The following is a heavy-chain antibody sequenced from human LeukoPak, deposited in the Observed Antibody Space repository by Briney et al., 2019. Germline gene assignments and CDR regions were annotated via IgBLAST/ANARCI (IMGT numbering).Heavy chain of an antibody. Sequence: PGGSLRLSCAASGFTFNNYAMMWVRQAQGQGLEWVSAITGGGRTYYADSVKGRFTISRDNSKNTLYLQMNSQRAEDTALYFCARDPNGDYIGAFDFLGQGTVVTVSS. CDR3: ARDPNGDYIGAFDF. CDR2: ITGGGRT. V-gene: IGHV3-23*01. J-gene: IGHJ3*01. CDR1: GFTFNNYA. D-gene: IGHD4-17*01.